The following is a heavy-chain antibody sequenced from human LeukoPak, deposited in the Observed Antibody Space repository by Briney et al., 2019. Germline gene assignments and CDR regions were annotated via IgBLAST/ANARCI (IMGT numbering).Heavy chain of an antibody. J-gene: IGHJ4*02. CDR2: FNPNSGGA. CDR3: LTMIVVVTNS. D-gene: IGHD3-22*01. V-gene: IGHV1-2*02. Sequence: ASVKVSCKASGGTFSSYAISWVRQAPGQGLEWMGWFNPNSGGADYAQKFQGRVTMTRDTSITTAYMELSSLRSDDTAVYYCLTMIVVVTNSWGQGTLVTVSS. CDR1: GGTFSSYA.